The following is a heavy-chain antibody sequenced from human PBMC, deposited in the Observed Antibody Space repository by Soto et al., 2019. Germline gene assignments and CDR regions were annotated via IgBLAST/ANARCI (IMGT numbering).Heavy chain of an antibody. D-gene: IGHD3-22*01. CDR3: ARGPLKYYYDSSGYYPYYYYGMDV. CDR1: GGSFSGYY. J-gene: IGHJ6*02. CDR2: INHSGST. Sequence: SETLSLTCAVYGGSFSGYYWSWIRQPPGKGLEWIGEINHSGSTNYNPSLKSRVTISVDTSKNQFSLKLSSVTAADTAVYYCARGPLKYYYDSSGYYPYYYYGMDVWGQATTVTVS. V-gene: IGHV4-34*01.